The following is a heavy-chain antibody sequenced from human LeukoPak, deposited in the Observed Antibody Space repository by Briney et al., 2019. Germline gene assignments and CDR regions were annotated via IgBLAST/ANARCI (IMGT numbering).Heavy chain of an antibody. D-gene: IGHD2-2*01. J-gene: IGHJ6*03. Sequence: PSETLSLTCTVSGGSISSYYWSWIRQPPGKGLEWIGYIYYSGSTNYNPSLKSRVTISVDTPKNQFSLKLSSVTAADTAVYYCAGSSTGGYYYMDVWGKGTTVTVSS. CDR3: AGSSTGGYYYMDV. V-gene: IGHV4-59*01. CDR2: IYYSGST. CDR1: GGSISSYY.